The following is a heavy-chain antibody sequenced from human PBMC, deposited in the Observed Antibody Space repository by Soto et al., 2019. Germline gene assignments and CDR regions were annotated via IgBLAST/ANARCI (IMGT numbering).Heavy chain of an antibody. J-gene: IGHJ4*02. CDR2: INPSGDST. D-gene: IGHD1-26*01. CDR1: GYTFSSYY. CDR3: ARAWEFGY. Sequence: ASVKVSCKASGYTFSSYYMHWVRQAPGQGLEWMGVINPSGDSTSYAQKFQGRVTITRDTSTSTLFMELSSLRSEDTAVYFCARAWEFGYWRQGSLVTVSS. V-gene: IGHV1-46*01.